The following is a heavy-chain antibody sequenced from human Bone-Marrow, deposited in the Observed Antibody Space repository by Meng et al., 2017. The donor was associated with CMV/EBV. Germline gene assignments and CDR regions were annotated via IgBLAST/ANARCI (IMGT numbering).Heavy chain of an antibody. CDR1: GDTFTGYY. CDR3: ARDRGGTASNGYCFDY. CDR2: INPKNDAT. V-gene: IGHV1-2*02. Sequence: ASVKVSCKASGDTFTGYYIHWVRQAPGQGLEWMGWINPKNDATYYAQKFQGSINMTQDTSISTAYVDLSSLRFDDTAIYYCARDRGGTASNGYCFDYWGQGTPVTVSS. D-gene: IGHD1-26*01. J-gene: IGHJ4*02.